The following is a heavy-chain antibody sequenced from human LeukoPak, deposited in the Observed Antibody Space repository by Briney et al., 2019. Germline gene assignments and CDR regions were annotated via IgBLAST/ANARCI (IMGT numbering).Heavy chain of an antibody. V-gene: IGHV4-34*01. Sequence: SETLSLTCEVYGWSFSGHSWSWIRQPPGKGLQWIGEINHSGSTNYKPSLKSRVIISLDTSKNQFSLKLSSVTAADTALSYCPRYLAPFDCWGQGTLVTVSS. CDR3: PRYLAPFDC. CDR2: INHSGST. J-gene: IGHJ4*02. CDR1: GWSFSGHS.